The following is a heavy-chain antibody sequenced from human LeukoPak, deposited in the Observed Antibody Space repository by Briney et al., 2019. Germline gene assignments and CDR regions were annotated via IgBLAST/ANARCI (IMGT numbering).Heavy chain of an antibody. Sequence: AASVKVSCKASGYTFTSYDINWVRQATGQGLEWMGWMNPNSGNTGYAQKFQGRVTMTRNTSISTAHMELSSLRSEDTAVYYCARSDTAMVYFDYWGQGTLVTVSS. V-gene: IGHV1-8*01. J-gene: IGHJ4*02. CDR2: MNPNSGNT. CDR1: GYTFTSYD. CDR3: ARSDTAMVYFDY. D-gene: IGHD5-18*01.